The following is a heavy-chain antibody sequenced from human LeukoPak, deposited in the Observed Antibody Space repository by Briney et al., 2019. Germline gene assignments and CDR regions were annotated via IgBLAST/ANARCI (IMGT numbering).Heavy chain of an antibody. CDR1: GYTFTSYA. Sequence: SVKVSCKASGYTFTSYAISWVRQAPGQGLEWMGGIIPIFGTANCAQKFQGRVTITADESTSTVYMELSSLRSEDTAVYYCARNMVRGVNFDAFDIWGQGTMVTVSS. J-gene: IGHJ3*02. CDR3: ARNMVRGVNFDAFDI. V-gene: IGHV1-69*13. CDR2: IIPIFGTA. D-gene: IGHD3-10*01.